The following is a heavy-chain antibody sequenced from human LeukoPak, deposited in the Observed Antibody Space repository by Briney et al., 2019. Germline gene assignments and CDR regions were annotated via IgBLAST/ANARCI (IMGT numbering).Heavy chain of an antibody. CDR3: ARDAIRQRFDP. Sequence: SQTLSLTCTVSGDSISSGDYYWSWIRQPAGKGLEWIGRISSSGSTNYNPSLKSRVTISVDTSKNQFSLKLSSVTAADTAVYYCARDAIRQRFDPWGQGTLVTVSS. CDR1: GDSISSGDYY. J-gene: IGHJ5*02. V-gene: IGHV4-61*02. CDR2: ISSSGST.